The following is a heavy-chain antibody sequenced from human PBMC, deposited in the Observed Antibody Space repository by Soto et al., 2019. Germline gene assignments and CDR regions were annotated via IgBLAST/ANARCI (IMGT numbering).Heavy chain of an antibody. CDR3: ARSNVLVPAAIWGYYGMDV. V-gene: IGHV1-2*04. D-gene: IGHD2-2*01. Sequence: ASVKVSCTASGYTFTGYYMHWVRQAPGQGLEWMGWINPNSGGTNYAQKFQGWVTMTRDTSISTAYMELSRLRSDDTAVYYCARSNVLVPAAIWGYYGMDVWGQGTTVTVSS. J-gene: IGHJ6*02. CDR2: INPNSGGT. CDR1: GYTFTGYY.